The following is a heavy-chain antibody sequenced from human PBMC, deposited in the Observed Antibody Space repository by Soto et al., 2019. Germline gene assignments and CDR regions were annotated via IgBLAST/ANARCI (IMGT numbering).Heavy chain of an antibody. D-gene: IGHD2-15*01. CDR1: GGSIISSGYY. CDR2: IYDSEKT. J-gene: IGHJ5*02. Sequence: LVTXSLTCTVSGGSIISSGYYWGWVRQPPGKGLEWIANIYDSEKTNYNPTLKSRVTISVDTSKNQFSLKLSSVTAADTAVYYCSSMRLRRREAAHGNWFDPWGEGTLVTGSS. V-gene: IGHV4-39*01. CDR3: SSMRLRRREAAHGNWFDP.